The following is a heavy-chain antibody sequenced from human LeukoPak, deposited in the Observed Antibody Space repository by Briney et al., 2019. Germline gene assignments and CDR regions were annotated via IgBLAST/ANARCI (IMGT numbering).Heavy chain of an antibody. CDR1: GGSISSYY. CDR2: IYYSGST. J-gene: IGHJ6*02. Sequence: SSETLSLTCTVSGGSISSYYWSWIRQPPGKGLEWIGYIYYSGSTNYNPSLKSRVTISVDTSKNQFSLKLSSVTAADTAVYYCARDMVEMTYRGDRYYYYYGMDVWGQGTTVTVSS. V-gene: IGHV4-59*12. D-gene: IGHD5-24*01. CDR3: ARDMVEMTYRGDRYYYYYGMDV.